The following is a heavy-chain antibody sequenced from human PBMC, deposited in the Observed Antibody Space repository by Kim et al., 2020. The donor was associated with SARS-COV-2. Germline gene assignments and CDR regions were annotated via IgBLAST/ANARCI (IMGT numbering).Heavy chain of an antibody. CDR3: ANPRQPDY. CDR2: SGDPK. J-gene: IGHJ4*02. D-gene: IGHD6-13*01. V-gene: IGHV3-23*01. Sequence: SGDPKTYADPVKGRFTVSRDNSKNTLYLQMSSLRAEDTAIYYCANPRQPDYWGQGTLVTVSS.